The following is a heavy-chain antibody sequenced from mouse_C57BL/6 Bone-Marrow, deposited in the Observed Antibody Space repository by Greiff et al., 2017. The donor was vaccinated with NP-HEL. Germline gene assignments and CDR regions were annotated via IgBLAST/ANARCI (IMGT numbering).Heavy chain of an antibody. Sequence: EVQRVESGGGLVKPGGSLKLSCAASGFTFSSYTMSWVRQTPEKRLEWVATISGGGGNTYYPDSVKGRFTISRDNAKNTLYLQMSSLRSEDTALYYCARHQAPPNYGFAYWGQGTLVTVSA. J-gene: IGHJ3*01. CDR1: GFTFSSYT. D-gene: IGHD2-1*01. CDR3: ARHQAPPNYGFAY. V-gene: IGHV5-9*01. CDR2: ISGGGGNT.